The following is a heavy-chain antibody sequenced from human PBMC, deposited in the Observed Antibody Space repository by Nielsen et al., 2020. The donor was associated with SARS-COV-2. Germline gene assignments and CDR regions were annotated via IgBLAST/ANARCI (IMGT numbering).Heavy chain of an antibody. V-gene: IGHV3-33*01. CDR2: IWYDGSNK. Sequence: GESLKISCAASGFTFSSYGMHWVRQAPGKGLEWVAVIWYDGSNKYYADSVKGRFTISRDNSKNTLYLQMNSLRAEDTAVYYCARDLTWVTGIAVAGRPSWFDPWGQGTLVTVSS. CDR1: GFTFSSYG. D-gene: IGHD6-19*01. J-gene: IGHJ5*02. CDR3: ARDLTWVTGIAVAGRPSWFDP.